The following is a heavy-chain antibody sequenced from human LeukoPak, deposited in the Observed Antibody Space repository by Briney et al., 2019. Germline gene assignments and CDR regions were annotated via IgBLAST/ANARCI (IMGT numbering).Heavy chain of an antibody. D-gene: IGHD3-3*01. CDR3: ARRQLRFGHFDY. Sequence: GASVEVSCKASGYTFTSYYMHWVRQAPGQGLEWMGIINPSGGSTSYAQKFQGRVTMTRDTSTSTVYMELSSLRSEDTAVYYCARRQLRFGHFDYWGQGTLVTVSS. CDR2: INPSGGST. V-gene: IGHV1-46*01. CDR1: GYTFTSYY. J-gene: IGHJ4*02.